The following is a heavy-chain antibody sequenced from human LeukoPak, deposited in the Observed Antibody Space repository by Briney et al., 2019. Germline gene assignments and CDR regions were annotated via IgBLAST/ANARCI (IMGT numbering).Heavy chain of an antibody. CDR2: ISVDGGVK. V-gene: IGHV3-30*18. D-gene: IGHD3-9*01. CDR1: GFSSSSYV. J-gene: IGHJ3*01. CDR3: AKVAVNYSSIFTGLDAFDL. Sequence: GGFLRLSPAAAGFSSSSYVMCWGRQAPDERGGRGAVISVDGGVKYYTDSVKGGFTISRETFKNTLYLRMNSPRAENTAVYYGAKVAVNYSSIFTGLDAFDLWGQGTMVTVSS.